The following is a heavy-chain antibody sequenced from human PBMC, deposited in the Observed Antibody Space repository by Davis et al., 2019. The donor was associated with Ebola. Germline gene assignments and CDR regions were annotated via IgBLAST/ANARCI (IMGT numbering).Heavy chain of an antibody. CDR2: IYHSGST. D-gene: IGHD2-2*01. Sequence: SETLSLTCAVSGGSISSGGYSWSWIRQPPGKGLEWIGYIYHSGSTYYNPYLKSRVTISVDRSKNQFSLKLSSVTAADTAVYYCARVVPAAMEGNWFDPWGQGTLVTVSS. J-gene: IGHJ5*02. CDR1: GGSISSGGYS. CDR3: ARVVPAAMEGNWFDP. V-gene: IGHV4-30-2*01.